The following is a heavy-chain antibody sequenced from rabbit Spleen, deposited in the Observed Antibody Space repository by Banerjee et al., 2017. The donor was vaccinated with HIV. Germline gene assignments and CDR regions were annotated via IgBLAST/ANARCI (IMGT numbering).Heavy chain of an antibody. Sequence: QSLEESGGDLVKPGASLTLTCTVSGFSFSGYYYMCWVRQAPGKGLEWIACIYSGRPVYATWAKGRFTVSRASWTTVTLQMTSLTVADTATYFCARVSETSGWGEDLWGPGTLVTVS. V-gene: IGHV1S40*01. CDR3: ARVSETSGWGEDL. J-gene: IGHJ4*01. CDR2: IYSGRP. D-gene: IGHD4-1*01. CDR1: GFSFSGYYY.